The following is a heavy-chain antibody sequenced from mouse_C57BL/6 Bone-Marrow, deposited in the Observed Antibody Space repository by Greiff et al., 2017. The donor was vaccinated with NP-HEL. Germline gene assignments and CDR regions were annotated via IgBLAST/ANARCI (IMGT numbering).Heavy chain of an antibody. D-gene: IGHD1-1*01. CDR2: IDPENGDT. CDR1: GFNIKDDY. Sequence: EVQLQQSGAELVRPGASVKLSCTVSGFNIKDDYMHWVKQRPEQGLEWIGWIDPENGDTEYASKFQGKATITADTSSNTAYLQLSSLTSEDTAVYYCTTGGSSPYAMDYRGQGTSVTVSS. V-gene: IGHV14-4*01. J-gene: IGHJ4*01. CDR3: TTGGSSPYAMDY.